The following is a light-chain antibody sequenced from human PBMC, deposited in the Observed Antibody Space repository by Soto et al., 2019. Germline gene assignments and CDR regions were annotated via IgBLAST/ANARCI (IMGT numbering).Light chain of an antibody. Sequence: QSALTQPASVSGSPGQSITISCTGTRGDVGGDNYVSRYQQCPGKAPKLMIYEVSNRPSGVSNRLSGSKSGNTASLTITGLQVEDEADYYCSSKRSSSTHWVFGGGTKLTVL. CDR1: RGDVGGDNY. CDR3: SSKRSSSTHWV. CDR2: EVS. V-gene: IGLV2-14*01. J-gene: IGLJ3*02.